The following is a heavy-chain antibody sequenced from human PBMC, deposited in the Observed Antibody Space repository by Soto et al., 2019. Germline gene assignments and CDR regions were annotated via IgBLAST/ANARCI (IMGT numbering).Heavy chain of an antibody. V-gene: IGHV4-4*07. J-gene: IGHJ5*01. Sequence: SETLSLTCSVSGVSINSYGWSWIRQPDGKGLEWIGRVYSSGTTDYNPSPNSRAPLSVETSKNQFSLKLRSVTVADAAVYYCARGLRLRERYLVCSYNFDSWGQGTPVTVSS. D-gene: IGHD3-3*01. CDR2: VYSSGTT. CDR3: ARGLRLRERYLVCSYNFDS. CDR1: GVSINSYG.